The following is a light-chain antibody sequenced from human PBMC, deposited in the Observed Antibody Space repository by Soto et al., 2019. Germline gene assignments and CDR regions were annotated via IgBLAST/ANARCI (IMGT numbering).Light chain of an antibody. CDR1: QSVSSSY. J-gene: IGKJ4*01. V-gene: IGKV3-20*01. CDR2: GTS. CDR3: QQYGNSPLS. Sequence: EIVLTQSPGTLSLSPGERATLSCRSSQSVSSSYLAWYQQKPGQAPRLLMFGTSGRATGIPDRFRGAGSGTDLTLTISRLEPEDFAVYYCQQYGNSPLSFGGGTKVEIK.